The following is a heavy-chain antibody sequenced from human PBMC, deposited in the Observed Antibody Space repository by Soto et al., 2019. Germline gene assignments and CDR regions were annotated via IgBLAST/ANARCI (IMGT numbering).Heavy chain of an antibody. J-gene: IGHJ6*02. D-gene: IGHD3-3*01. CDR2: IYYSGST. CDR3: ARDRLRFLEWYSYGMDV. V-gene: IGHV4-59*01. CDR1: GGSISSYD. Sequence: SESLSLTCTVSGGSISSYDWSWIRQPPGKGLEWIGYIYYSGSTNYNPSLKSRVTISVDTSKNQFSLKLSSATAADTAVYYCARDRLRFLEWYSYGMDVWGQGTTVTVSS.